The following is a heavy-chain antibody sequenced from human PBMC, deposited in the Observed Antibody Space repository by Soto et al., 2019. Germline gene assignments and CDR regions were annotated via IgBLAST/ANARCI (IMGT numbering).Heavy chain of an antibody. CDR3: ARHPPYGPLDY. Sequence: SETLSLTCTVSGGSLTYTGYYWGWIRQPPGKGLEWIGNIYYSGSTYYNPSLKSRVTISGDTSKNQFSLRLTSVTAADTAVYYCARHPPYGPLDYWGQGTLVTVSS. V-gene: IGHV4-39*01. CDR1: GGSLTYTGYY. J-gene: IGHJ4*02. D-gene: IGHD4-17*01. CDR2: IYYSGST.